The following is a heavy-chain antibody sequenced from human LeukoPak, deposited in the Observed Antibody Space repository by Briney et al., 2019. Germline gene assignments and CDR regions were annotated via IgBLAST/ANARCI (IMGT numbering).Heavy chain of an antibody. CDR3: ARYSSGYSYWYFDL. Sequence: GSSVKVSCKASGGTFSSYAISWVRQAPGQGLEWMGRIIPIFGTANYAQKFQGRVTITADKSTSTAYMELSSLRSEDRAVYYCARYSSGYSYWYFDLWGRGTLVTVSS. V-gene: IGHV1-69*06. D-gene: IGHD6-19*01. J-gene: IGHJ2*01. CDR1: GGTFSSYA. CDR2: IIPIFGTA.